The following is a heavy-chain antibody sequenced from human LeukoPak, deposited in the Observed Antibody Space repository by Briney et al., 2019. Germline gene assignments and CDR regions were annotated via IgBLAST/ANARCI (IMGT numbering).Heavy chain of an antibody. CDR1: GGSFSGCY. CDR2: INHSGST. V-gene: IGHV4-34*01. J-gene: IGHJ6*03. D-gene: IGHD3-3*01. CDR3: ARGLRFLEWLPHHYYMDV. Sequence: SETLSLTCAVYGGSFSGCYWSWIRQPPGKGLEWIGEINHSGSTNYNPSLKSRVTISVDTSKNQFSLKLSSVTAADTAVYYCARGLRFLEWLPHHYYMDVWGKGTTVTVSS.